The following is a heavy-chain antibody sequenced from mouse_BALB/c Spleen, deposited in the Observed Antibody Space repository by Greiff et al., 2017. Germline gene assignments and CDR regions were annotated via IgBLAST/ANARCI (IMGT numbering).Heavy chain of an antibody. J-gene: IGHJ3*01. D-gene: IGHD1-2*01. Sequence: DVMLVESGGGLVKPGGSLKLSCAASGFTFSSYAMSWVRQTPEKRLEWVASISSGGSTYYPDSVKGRFTISRDNARNILYLQMSSLRSEDTAMYYCAREGDYYGYIFAYWGQGTLVTVSA. CDR3: AREGDYYGYIFAY. V-gene: IGHV5-6-5*01. CDR1: GFTFSSYA. CDR2: ISSGGST.